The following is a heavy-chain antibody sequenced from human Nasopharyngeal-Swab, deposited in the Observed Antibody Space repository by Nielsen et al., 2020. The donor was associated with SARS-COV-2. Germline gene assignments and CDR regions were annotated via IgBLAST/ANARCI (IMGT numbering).Heavy chain of an antibody. CDR3: ARANYYDSSGYFRYYYGMDV. CDR1: GFTFSSYD. Sequence: GESLKISCAASGFTFSSYDVHWVRQATGKGLEWVSAIGTAGDTYYPGSVKGRFTISRENAKNSLYLQMNSLRAGDTAVYYCARANYYDSSGYFRYYYGMDVWGQGTTVTVSS. J-gene: IGHJ6*02. CDR2: IGTAGDT. D-gene: IGHD3-22*01. V-gene: IGHV3-13*01.